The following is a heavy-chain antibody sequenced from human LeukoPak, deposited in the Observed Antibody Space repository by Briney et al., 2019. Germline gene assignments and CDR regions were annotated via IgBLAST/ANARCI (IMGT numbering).Heavy chain of an antibody. CDR1: GGSISRGSYF. Sequence: PSETLSLTCTVSGGSISRGSYFWSWIRQPAGKGLEWIGYIYYSGSTNYNPSLKSRVTISVDTSKNQFSLKLSSVTAADTAVYYCARLEVGAIRRDWFDPWGQGTLVTVSS. D-gene: IGHD1-26*01. CDR3: ARLEVGAIRRDWFDP. CDR2: IYYSGST. J-gene: IGHJ5*02. V-gene: IGHV4-61*10.